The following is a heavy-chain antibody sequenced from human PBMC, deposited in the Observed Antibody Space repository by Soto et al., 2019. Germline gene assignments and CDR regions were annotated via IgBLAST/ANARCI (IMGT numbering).Heavy chain of an antibody. D-gene: IGHD4-17*01. CDR3: AAVAVTTSNYFDY. J-gene: IGHJ4*02. CDR2: IVVGSGNT. V-gene: IGHV1-58*01. CDR1: GFTFTSSA. Sequence: SVKVSCKASGFTFTSSAVQWVRQARGQRLEWIGWIVVGSGNTNYAQKFQERVTITRDMSTSTAYMELSSLRSEDTAVYYCAAVAVTTSNYFDYWGQGTLVTVSS.